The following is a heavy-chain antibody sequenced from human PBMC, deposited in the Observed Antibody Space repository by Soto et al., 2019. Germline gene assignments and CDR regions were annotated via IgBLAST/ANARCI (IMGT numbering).Heavy chain of an antibody. CDR1: VFAFSNYE. V-gene: IGHV3-48*03. J-gene: IGHJ4*02. Sequence: RGSLLVSCAASVFAFSNYEMNWVRQAPGKGLDWVSYISISGSTIYYADSVKGRFTISRDDAKNSLYLQMNSLRADDTAVYYCARESFSASTNFFDYWGQGTMVTVSS. CDR3: ARESFSASTNFFDY. CDR2: ISISGSTI. D-gene: IGHD1-1*01.